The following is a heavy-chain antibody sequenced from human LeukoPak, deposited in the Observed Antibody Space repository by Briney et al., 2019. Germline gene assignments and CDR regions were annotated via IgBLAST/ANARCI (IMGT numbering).Heavy chain of an antibody. Sequence: GASVKVSCKASGGTFSSYAISWVRQTPGQGLEWMGGIIPIFGTANYAQKFQARVTITADESTSTAYMELSSLRSEDTAVYYCARVRGSYMDVWGQGTTVTVSS. CDR1: GGTFSSYA. CDR3: ARVRGSYMDV. CDR2: IIPIFGTA. V-gene: IGHV1-69*13. D-gene: IGHD3-10*01. J-gene: IGHJ6*02.